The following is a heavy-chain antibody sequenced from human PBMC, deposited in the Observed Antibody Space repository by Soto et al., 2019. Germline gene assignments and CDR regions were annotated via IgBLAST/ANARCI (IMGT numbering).Heavy chain of an antibody. CDR1: GFTFSSYS. CDR3: VRDPPSYSNYEPYYYYYGMDV. Sequence: EVQLVESGGGLVKPGGSLRLSCAASGFTFSSYSMNWVRQAPGKGLEWVSSISSSSSYIYYADSVKGRFTISRDNAKNSLYLQMNSLRAEDTAVYYCVRDPPSYSNYEPYYYYYGMDVWGQGTTVTVSS. J-gene: IGHJ6*02. V-gene: IGHV3-21*01. D-gene: IGHD4-4*01. CDR2: ISSSSSYI.